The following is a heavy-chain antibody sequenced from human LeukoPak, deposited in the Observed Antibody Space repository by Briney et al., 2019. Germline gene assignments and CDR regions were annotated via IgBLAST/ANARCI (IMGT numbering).Heavy chain of an antibody. Sequence: GGSLRLSCAASGFTFNNYWMHWVRQAPGMGLVWVSSIRFDGGDTAYADSAKGRFTIYRDNDKNTMFLQMNNLRAEDTAVYYGAKENDGFDDWGQGTLVTVSS. V-gene: IGHV3-74*01. CDR2: IRFDGGDT. J-gene: IGHJ3*01. CDR1: GFTFNNYW. CDR3: AKENDGFDD.